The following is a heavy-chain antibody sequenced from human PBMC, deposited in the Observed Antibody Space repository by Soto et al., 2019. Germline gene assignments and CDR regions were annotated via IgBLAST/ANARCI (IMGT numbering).Heavy chain of an antibody. J-gene: IGHJ4*02. V-gene: IGHV4-34*01. CDR2: INHSGST. CDR1: GGAVSDSY. Sequence: PSDPLSPPSDVFGGAVSDSYWTWIREPPGPAVEWIGEINHSGSTNYNPSLKSRVTISVDTSKNQFSLKLTSVTAADTAVYYCARDKITGLFDYWGQGNLVTVSS. CDR3: ARDKITGLFDY. D-gene: IGHD2-8*02.